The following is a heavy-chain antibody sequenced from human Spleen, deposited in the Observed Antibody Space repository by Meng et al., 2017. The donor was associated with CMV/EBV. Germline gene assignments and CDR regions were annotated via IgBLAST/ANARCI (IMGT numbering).Heavy chain of an antibody. V-gene: IGHV4-30-4*08. D-gene: IGHD3-22*01. CDR1: GGSISSGDYY. Sequence: SETLSLTCTVSGGSISSGDYYWSWIRQPPGKGLEWIGYIYYSGSTYYNPSLKSRVTISVDTSKNQFSLKLSSVAAADTAVYYCARGPIIYDSSGYSHYYGMDVWGQGTTVTVSS. CDR2: IYYSGST. J-gene: IGHJ6*02. CDR3: ARGPIIYDSSGYSHYYGMDV.